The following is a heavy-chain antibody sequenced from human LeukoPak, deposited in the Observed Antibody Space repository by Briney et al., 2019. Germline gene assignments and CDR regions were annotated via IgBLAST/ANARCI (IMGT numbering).Heavy chain of an antibody. CDR2: IYTSGST. Sequence: SETLSLTCTVSGGSISSYYWSWIRQPAGKGLEWIGGIYTSGSTNYNPSLKSRVTMSVDTSKNQFSLKLSSVTAADTAVYYCASTSGDSSGYYYPYYFDYWGQGTLVTVSS. CDR3: ASTSGDSSGYYYPYYFDY. J-gene: IGHJ4*02. V-gene: IGHV4-4*07. D-gene: IGHD3-22*01. CDR1: GGSISSYY.